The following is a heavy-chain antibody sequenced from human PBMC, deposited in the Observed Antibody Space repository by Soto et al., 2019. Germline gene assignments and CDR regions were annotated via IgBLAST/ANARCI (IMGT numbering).Heavy chain of an antibody. V-gene: IGHV5-51*01. J-gene: IGHJ4*02. D-gene: IGHD3-16*02. CDR3: ARGGYYVCVWGSYRYAGGKVSFDY. CDR2: IYPGDSDT. CDR1: GYSFSSYW. Sequence: GESLKISCKGSGYSFSSYWIGWVRQMPGKGLEWVGIIYPGDSDTRYSPSFQGQVTISADKSISTAYLQWSSLKASDTAMYYCARGGYYVCVWGSYRYAGGKVSFDYWGQGALVTVSS.